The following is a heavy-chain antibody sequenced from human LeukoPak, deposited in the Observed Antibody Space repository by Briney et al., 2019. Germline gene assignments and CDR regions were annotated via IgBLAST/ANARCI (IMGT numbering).Heavy chain of an antibody. CDR3: ARHSPILTGYYVGY. CDR2: MYYSGSS. D-gene: IGHD3-9*01. CDR1: GGSISSSSNY. J-gene: IGHJ4*02. Sequence: SETLSLTCTVSGGSISSSSNYWGWIRQPPRKGLEWIGSMYYSGSSYYNPSPKSRVTISGDTSKNQFSLKLSSVTAADTAVYYCARHSPILTGYYVGYWGQGTLVTVSS. V-gene: IGHV4-39*01.